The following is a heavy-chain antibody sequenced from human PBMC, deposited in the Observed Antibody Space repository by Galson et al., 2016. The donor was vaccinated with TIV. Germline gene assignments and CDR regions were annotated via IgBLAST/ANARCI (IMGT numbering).Heavy chain of an antibody. Sequence: SLRLSCAASGFSISSNYMNWVCQAPGKGLEWVSFIYGGGGTDYADSVRGRFTISRDDSKNTLYLQMNSLRTEDTAVYYCARDRLLSMTPVTTGYGMDVWGQGTTVTVSS. CDR2: IYGGGGT. CDR1: GFSISSNY. CDR3: ARDRLLSMTPVTTGYGMDV. J-gene: IGHJ6*02. V-gene: IGHV3-66*02. D-gene: IGHD4-17*01.